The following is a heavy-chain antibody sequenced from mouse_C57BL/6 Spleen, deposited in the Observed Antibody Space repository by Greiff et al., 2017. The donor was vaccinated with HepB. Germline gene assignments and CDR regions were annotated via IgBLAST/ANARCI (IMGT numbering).Heavy chain of an antibody. CDR2: ISDGGSYT. CDR1: GFTFSSYA. Sequence: EVQLVESGGGLVKPGGSLKLSCAASGFTFSSYAMSWVRQTPEKRLEWVATISDGGSYTYYPDNVKGRFTISRDNAKNNRYLQMSHLKSEDTAMYYCARGKLSMDYWGQGTSVTVSS. J-gene: IGHJ4*01. CDR3: ARGKLSMDY. V-gene: IGHV5-4*01.